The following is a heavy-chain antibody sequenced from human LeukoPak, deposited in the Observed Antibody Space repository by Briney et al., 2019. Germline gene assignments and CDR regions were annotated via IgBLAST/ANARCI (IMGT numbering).Heavy chain of an antibody. CDR2: ISWNSGSI. J-gene: IGHJ4*02. CDR3: AKGRGSSGYPYYFDY. V-gene: IGHV3-9*01. CDR1: GFTFADYA. D-gene: IGHD3-22*01. Sequence: GRSLRLSCAASGFTFADYAMHWVRQAPGKGLEWVSGISWNSGSIGYADSVKGRFTISRDNAKNSLYLQMDSLRAEDTALYYCAKGRGSSGYPYYFDYWGQGTLVTVSS.